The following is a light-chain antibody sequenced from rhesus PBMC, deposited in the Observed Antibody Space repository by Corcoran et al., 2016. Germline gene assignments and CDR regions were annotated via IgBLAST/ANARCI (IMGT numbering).Light chain of an antibody. Sequence: DIQMSQSPSSLSASVGEKVTITCRASQGISNALAWYQQKPGKAPKLLIYAASSWECGVPSRLSGSRSGTDFTLTISSLQPEDFATYYGQQGYSTPYSFGQGTKVEIK. CDR3: QQGYSTPYS. CDR2: AAS. J-gene: IGKJ2*01. CDR1: QGISNA. V-gene: IGKV1-33*02.